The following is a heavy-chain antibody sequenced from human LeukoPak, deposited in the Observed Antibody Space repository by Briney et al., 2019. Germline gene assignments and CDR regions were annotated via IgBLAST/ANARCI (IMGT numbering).Heavy chain of an antibody. CDR3: ARRGYNWNYVMVPPPYYYYYYGMDV. Sequence: TSETLSLTCTVSGGSISSSSYYWGWIRQPPGKGLEWIGSIYYSGSTYYNPSLKSRVTISVDTSKNQFSLKLSSATAADTAVYYCARRGYNWNYVMVPPPYYYYYYGMDVWGQGTTVTVSS. CDR1: GGSISSSSYY. D-gene: IGHD1-7*01. CDR2: IYYSGST. V-gene: IGHV4-39*01. J-gene: IGHJ6*02.